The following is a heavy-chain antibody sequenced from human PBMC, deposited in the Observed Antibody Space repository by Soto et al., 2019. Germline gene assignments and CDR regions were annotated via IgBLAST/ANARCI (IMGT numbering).Heavy chain of an antibody. D-gene: IGHD3-16*01. CDR2: IDPSESYS. CDR1: GFSFANYW. J-gene: IGHJ6*02. Sequence: GESLKISCTGSGFSFANYWINWVRQMPGKGLEWMGRIDPSESYSNCSPSFQGHVTISADKSINTAYLQWSSLKASDTAMYYCWGEGFGMDVWGQGSRVTSP. V-gene: IGHV5-10-1*01. CDR3: WGEGFGMDV.